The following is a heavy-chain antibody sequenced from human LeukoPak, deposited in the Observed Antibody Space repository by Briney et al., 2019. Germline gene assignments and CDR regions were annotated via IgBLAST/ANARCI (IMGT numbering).Heavy chain of an antibody. CDR3: AKDSNSGYVSVGPDY. CDR1: GLVFSNYG. J-gene: IGHJ4*02. Sequence: GGSLRLSCQTSGLVFSNYGMHWVRQAPDKGLEWVAYPRYDARNAYYAESVNGRFIISRDNSRNTLYLQMNSLRADDTGVYSCAKDSNSGYVSVGPDYWGLGTLVTVSS. V-gene: IGHV3-30*02. CDR2: PRYDARNA. D-gene: IGHD5-12*01.